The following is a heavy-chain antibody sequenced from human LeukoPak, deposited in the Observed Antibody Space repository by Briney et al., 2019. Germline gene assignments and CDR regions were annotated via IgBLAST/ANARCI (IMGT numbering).Heavy chain of an antibody. CDR1: GGSFSSYY. V-gene: IGHV4-59*01. J-gene: IGHJ4*02. CDR2: IYYSGST. Sequence: SETLSLTCAVYGGSFSSYYWSWIRQPPGKGLEWIGYIYYSGSTNYNPSLKSRVTISVDTSKNQFSLKLSSVTAADTAVYYCARDNDYGDFFDYWGQGTLVTVSS. D-gene: IGHD4-17*01. CDR3: ARDNDYGDFFDY.